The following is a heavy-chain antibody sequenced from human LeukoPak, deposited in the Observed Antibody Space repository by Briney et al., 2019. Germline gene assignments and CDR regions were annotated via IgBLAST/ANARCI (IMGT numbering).Heavy chain of an antibody. CDR3: ARGSRYCSSTRCYYYYYYMDV. D-gene: IGHD2-2*01. V-gene: IGHV4-34*01. CDR1: GGSFSGYY. CDR2: INHSGST. J-gene: IGHJ6*03. Sequence: SETLSLTCAVYGGSFSGYYWSWIRQPPGKGLEWIGEINHSGSTNYNPSLKSRVTISVDTSKNQFSLKLSSVTAADTAVYYCARGSRYCSSTRCYYYYYYMDVWGKGTTVTVSS.